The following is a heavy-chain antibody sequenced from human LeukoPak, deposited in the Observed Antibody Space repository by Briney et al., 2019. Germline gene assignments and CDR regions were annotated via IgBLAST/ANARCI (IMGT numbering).Heavy chain of an antibody. D-gene: IGHD2-2*01. CDR1: GYTFTSYY. CDR2: INPSGGST. CDR3: ARGRPSGVVVVPSDGMDV. V-gene: IGHV1-46*01. J-gene: IGHJ6*02. Sequence: ASVKVSCKASGYTFTSYYMHWVRQAPGQGLEWMGIINPSGGSTSYAQKFQGRVTMTRDTSTSTVYMELSSLGSEDTAVYYCARGRPSGVVVVPSDGMDVWGQGTTVTVSS.